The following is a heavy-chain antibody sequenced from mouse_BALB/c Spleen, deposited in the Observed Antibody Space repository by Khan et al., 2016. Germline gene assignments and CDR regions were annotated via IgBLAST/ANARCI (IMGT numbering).Heavy chain of an antibody. D-gene: IGHD2-10*01. CDR3: ARGAALLENAMDY. CDR2: ILPGNGST. Sequence: QVRLQQSGAELMKPGASVKISCKATGYRFSSYWIEWVKQRPGHGLEWIGEILPGNGSTNYNEKFKGKDTFTADTSSNKAYMQLSRLTSEDSAVYYCARGAALLENAMDYWGQGTSATVSS. J-gene: IGHJ4*01. CDR1: GYRFSSYW. V-gene: IGHV1-9*01.